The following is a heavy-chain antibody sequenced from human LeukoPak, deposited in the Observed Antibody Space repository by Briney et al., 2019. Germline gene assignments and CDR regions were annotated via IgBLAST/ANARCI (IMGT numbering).Heavy chain of an antibody. V-gene: IGHV1-2*02. CDR3: ARGGSYYSWFDP. CDR2: INPNSGGT. CDR1: GYTFTGYY. J-gene: IGHJ5*02. D-gene: IGHD1-26*01. Sequence: GAPVKVFCKASGYTFTGYYMQWVRQAPGQGLEWMGWINPNSGGTNYAQKFQGRVTMTRDTSISTAYMELSRLRSDDTAVYYCARGGSYYSWFDPWGQGTLVTVSS.